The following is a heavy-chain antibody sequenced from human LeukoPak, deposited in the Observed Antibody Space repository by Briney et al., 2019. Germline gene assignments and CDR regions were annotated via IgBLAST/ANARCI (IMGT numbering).Heavy chain of an antibody. J-gene: IGHJ4*02. Sequence: GGSLRLSCAASGFTFSSNWMHWVRQTPGKGLVWVSRINEDGSTTNYADSVKGRSTIFRDNAKNTLYLQMNSLRAEDTAVYYCVRDLGGRSGHWGQGTLVTVSS. CDR3: VRDLGGRSGH. D-gene: IGHD1-26*01. V-gene: IGHV3-74*01. CDR1: GFTFSSNW. CDR2: INEDGSTT.